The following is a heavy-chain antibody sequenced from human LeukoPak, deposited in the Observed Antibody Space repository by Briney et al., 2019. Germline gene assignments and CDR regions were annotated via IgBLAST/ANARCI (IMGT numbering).Heavy chain of an antibody. CDR2: ISGSGGST. CDR1: GFTLSSYA. D-gene: IGHD3-10*01. V-gene: IGHV3-23*01. J-gene: IGHJ6*02. Sequence: GGSLRLSCAASGFTLSSYAMSWLRQAAGKGLEWVSAISGSGGSTYYEDSVKGRFTISRDNSKNTLYLQMNSLRAEDTAVYYCAKDLLWFGELPYPGLTHYYGMDVWGQGTTVTVSS. CDR3: AKDLLWFGELPYPGLTHYYGMDV.